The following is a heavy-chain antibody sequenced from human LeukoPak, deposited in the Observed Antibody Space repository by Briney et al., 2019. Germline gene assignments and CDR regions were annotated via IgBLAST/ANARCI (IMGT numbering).Heavy chain of an antibody. J-gene: IGHJ4*02. V-gene: IGHV3-7*01. CDR3: ARDTPGNDY. CDR1: GFTFSSHW. Sequence: GGSLRLSCAASGFTFSSHWMSWVRQAPGKGLEWVANIKQEGSEKYYVDSGKGRFTISRDNAKNSLYLQMNSLRAEDTAVYYCARDTPGNDYWGQGALVTVSS. D-gene: IGHD1-14*01. CDR2: IKQEGSEK.